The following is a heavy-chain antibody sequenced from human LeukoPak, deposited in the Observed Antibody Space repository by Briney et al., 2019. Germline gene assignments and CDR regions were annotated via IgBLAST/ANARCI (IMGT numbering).Heavy chain of an antibody. Sequence: GESLKISCKGSGYSFTSYWIGWVRQMPGRGLEWMGIIYPGDSDTRDSPSFEGQVTISVDKSISNAYLQWSSLKASDTAMYYCARLYSSGWSASSDWGQGTLVTVSS. CDR1: GYSFTSYW. J-gene: IGHJ4*02. D-gene: IGHD6-19*01. CDR2: IYPGDSDT. V-gene: IGHV5-51*01. CDR3: ARLYSSGWSASSD.